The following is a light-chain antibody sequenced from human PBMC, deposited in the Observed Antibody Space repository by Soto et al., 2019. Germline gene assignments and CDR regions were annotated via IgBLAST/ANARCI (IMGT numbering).Light chain of an antibody. CDR1: SSDVGGYNY. J-gene: IGLJ1*01. CDR2: DVA. Sequence: QSVLTQPASVSGSPGQSIAISCTGTSSDVGGYNYVSWYQQHPGKAPKLMLYDVAIRPSGVSDRFSGSKSGNTASLTISGLQAEDYSGYYCNSYITSSTYVLATGTKVTV. CDR3: NSYITSSTYV. V-gene: IGLV2-14*01.